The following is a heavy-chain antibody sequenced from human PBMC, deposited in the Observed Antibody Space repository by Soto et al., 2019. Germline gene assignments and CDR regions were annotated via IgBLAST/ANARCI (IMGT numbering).Heavy chain of an antibody. CDR2: ISAYNGNT. J-gene: IGHJ1*01. V-gene: IGHV1-18*01. CDR3: ARDSSAGTYYYDSSGYYGYFQH. CDR1: GYTFTSYG. Sequence: ASVKVSCKASGYTFTSYGISWLRQAPGQGLEWMGWISAYNGNTNYAQKLQGRVTMTTDTSTSTAYMELRSLRSDDTAVYYCARDSSAGTYYYDSSGYYGYFQHWGQGTLVTVSS. D-gene: IGHD3-22*01.